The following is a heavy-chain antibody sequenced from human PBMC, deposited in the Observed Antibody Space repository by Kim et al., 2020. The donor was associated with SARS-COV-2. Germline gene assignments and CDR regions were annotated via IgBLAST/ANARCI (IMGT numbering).Heavy chain of an antibody. CDR3: ARGSGGYNRQYYYYMDV. Sequence: GGSLRLSCAASGFTFSSYVMHWVRQAPGKGLEWVAVISYDGSNKYYADSVKGRFTISRDNSKNTLYLQMNSLRAEDTAVYYCARGSGGYNRQYYYYMDVWGKGTTVTVSS. V-gene: IGHV3-30*04. CDR1: GFTFSSYV. D-gene: IGHD3-10*01. J-gene: IGHJ6*03. CDR2: ISYDGSNK.